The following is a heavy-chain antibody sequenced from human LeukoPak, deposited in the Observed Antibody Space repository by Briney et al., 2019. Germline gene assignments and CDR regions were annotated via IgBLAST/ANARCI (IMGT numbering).Heavy chain of an antibody. J-gene: IGHJ2*01. Sequence: PSGTLSLTCAVSGGSISSSNWWSWVRQPPGKGLEWIGEIYHSGSTNYNPSLKSRVTISVDTSKNQFSLKLSSVTAADTAVYYCARDPPASVVVPAATAAWYFDLWGRGTLVTISS. CDR3: ARDPPASVVVPAATAAWYFDL. CDR2: IYHSGST. CDR1: GGSISSSNW. V-gene: IGHV4-4*02. D-gene: IGHD2-2*01.